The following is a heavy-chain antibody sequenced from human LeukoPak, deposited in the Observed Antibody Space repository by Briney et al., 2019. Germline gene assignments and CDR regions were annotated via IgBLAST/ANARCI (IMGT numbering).Heavy chain of an antibody. CDR1: GFTFSNYW. Sequence: GGSLRLSCAASGFTFSNYWMHWVRQAPGKGLVWVSRTNRDGSATNYADSVKGRLTMSRDNAKNTLYLQMNSLGVEDTAVYYYVAQPSGSWENWFDPWGQGTLVSVSS. CDR2: TNRDGSAT. CDR3: VAQPSGSWENWFDP. D-gene: IGHD1-26*01. J-gene: IGHJ5*02. V-gene: IGHV3-74*01.